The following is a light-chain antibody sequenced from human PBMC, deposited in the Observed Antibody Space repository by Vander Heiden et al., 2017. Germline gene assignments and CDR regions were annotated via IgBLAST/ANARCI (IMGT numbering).Light chain of an antibody. Sequence: QSVLTQPPSMSGAPGQWITISCSGSSSNNRPGYDVHWYQQLPGTAPKLLIYGHTNRPSGVPDRFSGSKSGTSASLAITGLQAEDEADYYCQSYDTSLSAYVFGTGTKVTVL. CDR3: QSYDTSLSAYV. V-gene: IGLV1-40*01. CDR1: SSNNRPGYD. J-gene: IGLJ1*01. CDR2: GHT.